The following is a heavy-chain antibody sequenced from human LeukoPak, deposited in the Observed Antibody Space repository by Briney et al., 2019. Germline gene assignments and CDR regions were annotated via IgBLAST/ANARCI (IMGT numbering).Heavy chain of an antibody. V-gene: IGHV1-18*01. D-gene: IGHD3-10*01. CDR2: VCVIDGNT. Sequence: ASVKVSCKASGYKFAEYGVNWVRQAPGRGLEWMGWVCVIDGNTKYARNLQGRVTMTRDTSTSTAFLELRSLTSDDAAIYYCARPGSDRARGWGYFDSWGKGTMVTVSS. J-gene: IGHJ4*02. CDR3: ARPGSDRARGWGYFDS. CDR1: GYKFAEYG.